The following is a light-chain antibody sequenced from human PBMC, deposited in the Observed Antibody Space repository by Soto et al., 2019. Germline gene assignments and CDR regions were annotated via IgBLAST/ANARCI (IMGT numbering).Light chain of an antibody. J-gene: IGKJ2*01. CDR2: DAS. CDR1: QNINRW. V-gene: IGKV1-5*01. Sequence: DMQMTQSPSTLSASVGDRVTITCRASQNINRWLAWYQQRPGKAPKLLIYDASTLESGDPSRFSGSGSGTDFTLTISSLQPDDSATSYCQQHNSFFGQRTKLAIK. CDR3: QQHNSF.